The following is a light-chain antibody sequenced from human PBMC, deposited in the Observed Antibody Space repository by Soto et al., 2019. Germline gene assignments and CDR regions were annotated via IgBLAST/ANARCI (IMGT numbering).Light chain of an antibody. V-gene: IGLV2-23*02. CDR2: EVS. CDR3: CSYVLISTSPYV. CDR1: SSDVGSYNT. J-gene: IGLJ1*01. Sequence: QSALTQPASVSGSPGQSITISCTGTSSDVGSYNTVSWYQQRPGKAPQLVIYEVSKRPSVISSRFSGSKSGNTASLTISGLQAEDEADYYCCSYVLISTSPYVFGTGTKVTVL.